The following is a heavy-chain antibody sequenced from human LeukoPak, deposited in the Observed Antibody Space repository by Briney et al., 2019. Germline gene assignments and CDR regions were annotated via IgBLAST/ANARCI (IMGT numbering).Heavy chain of an antibody. Sequence: GGSLRLSCAASGFTFSTYWMSWVRQAPGKGLEWVANIKQDGSEKYYVDSVKGRFTISRDNAKKSLYLQMNSLRAEDTAVYYCASGFLDDFWSGHFWGQGALVTVSS. V-gene: IGHV3-7*01. CDR1: GFTFSTYW. CDR3: ASGFLDDFWSGHF. J-gene: IGHJ4*02. CDR2: IKQDGSEK. D-gene: IGHD3-3*01.